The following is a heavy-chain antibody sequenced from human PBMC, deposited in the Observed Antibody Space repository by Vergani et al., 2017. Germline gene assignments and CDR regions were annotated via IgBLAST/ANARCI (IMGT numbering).Heavy chain of an antibody. J-gene: IGHJ3*02. V-gene: IGHV3-53*01. CDR3: ARGVYDYGSGSYSGAFDI. D-gene: IGHD3-10*01. CDR2: IYSGGST. Sequence: EVQLVESGGGLIQPGGSLRLSCAASGFTVSSNYMSWVRQAPGKGLEWVSVIYSGGSTYYADSVKGRFTISRDNSKNTLYLQMNSLRAEDTAVDYCARGVYDYGSGSYSGAFDIWGQGTMVTVSS. CDR1: GFTVSSNY.